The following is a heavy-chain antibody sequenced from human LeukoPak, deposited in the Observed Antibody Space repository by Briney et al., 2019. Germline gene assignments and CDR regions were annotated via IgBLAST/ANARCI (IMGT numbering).Heavy chain of an antibody. CDR3: ARPLRYFDWSFDY. Sequence: GESLKISCKGSGDSFTSYWIGWVRQMPGKGLEWMGIIYPGDSDTRYSPSFQGQVTISADKSISTAYLQWSSLKASDTAMYYCARPLRYFDWSFDYWGQGTLVTVSS. J-gene: IGHJ4*02. CDR1: GDSFTSYW. D-gene: IGHD3-9*01. V-gene: IGHV5-51*01. CDR2: IYPGDSDT.